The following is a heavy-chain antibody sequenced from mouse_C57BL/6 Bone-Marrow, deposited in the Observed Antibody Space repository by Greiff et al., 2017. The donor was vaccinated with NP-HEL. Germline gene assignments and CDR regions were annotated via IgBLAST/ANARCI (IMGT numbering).Heavy chain of an antibody. D-gene: IGHD1-1*01. CDR3: ARSFYYGSSYVTEYFDV. V-gene: IGHV1-82*01. CDR2: IYPGDGDT. CDR1: GYAFSSSW. Sequence: VQLQQSGPELVKPGASVKISCKASGYAFSSSWMNWVKQRPGKGLEWIGRIYPGDGDTNYNGKFTGKATLTADKSSSTAYMQLSSLTSEDSAVYFCARSFYYGSSYVTEYFDVWGTGTTVTVSS. J-gene: IGHJ1*03.